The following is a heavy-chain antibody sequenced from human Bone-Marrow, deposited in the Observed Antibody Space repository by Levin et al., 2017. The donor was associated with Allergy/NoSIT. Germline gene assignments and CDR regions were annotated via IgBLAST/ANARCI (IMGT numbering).Heavy chain of an antibody. D-gene: IGHD3-10*01. CDR1: GFTFSSYG. J-gene: IGHJ4*02. Sequence: PGGSLRLSCAASGFTFSSYGMHWVRQAPGKGLEWVAVISYDGSNKYYADSVKGRFTISRDNSKNTLYLQMNSLRAEDTAVYYCAKERAGGADFDYWGQGTLVTVSS. CDR2: ISYDGSNK. V-gene: IGHV3-30*18. CDR3: AKERAGGADFDY.